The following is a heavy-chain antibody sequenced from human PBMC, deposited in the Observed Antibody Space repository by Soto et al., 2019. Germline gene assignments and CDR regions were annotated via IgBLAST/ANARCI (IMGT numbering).Heavy chain of an antibody. D-gene: IGHD4-17*01. Sequence: QVQLQESGPGLVKPSQNLSLPCTVSGGSISSGGYYWSWIRQHPGKGLEWSGYIYYSGSTYYNPSLKSRGTISVDTSKNQCSLKLSSVTAGDTAVYDCARGYGDPYSSGFDPWGQGTLVTVSS. CDR1: GGSISSGGYY. CDR3: ARGYGDPYSSGFDP. CDR2: IYYSGST. V-gene: IGHV4-31*03. J-gene: IGHJ5*02.